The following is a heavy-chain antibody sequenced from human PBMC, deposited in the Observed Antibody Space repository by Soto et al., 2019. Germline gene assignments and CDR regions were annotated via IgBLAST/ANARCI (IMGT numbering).Heavy chain of an antibody. CDR1: GGSISSSNW. J-gene: IGHJ6*02. CDR2: IYHSVST. Sequence: QVQLQESGPGLVKPSGTLSLTCAVSGGSISSSNWWSWVRQHPGKGLEWIGEIYHSVSTNYNPSLKIRVTISVDKSKNQFSLKLSSVTAADTAVYYCASVRGGYYYAMDVWGQGTTVTVSS. V-gene: IGHV4-4*02. CDR3: ASVRGGYYYAMDV. D-gene: IGHD3-10*02.